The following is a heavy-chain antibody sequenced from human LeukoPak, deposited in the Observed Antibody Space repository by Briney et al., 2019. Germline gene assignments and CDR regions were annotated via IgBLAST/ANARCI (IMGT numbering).Heavy chain of an antibody. CDR1: GFTFDDYA. D-gene: IGHD3-3*01. Sequence: GGSLRLSCAASGFTFDDYAMHWVRQAPGEGLEWVSGISWNSGSIGYADSVKGRFTISRDNSKNTLYLQMNSLRAEDTAVYYCARAEDYDFWSGYLDYWGQGTLVTVSS. CDR2: ISWNSGSI. J-gene: IGHJ4*02. CDR3: ARAEDYDFWSGYLDY. V-gene: IGHV3-9*01.